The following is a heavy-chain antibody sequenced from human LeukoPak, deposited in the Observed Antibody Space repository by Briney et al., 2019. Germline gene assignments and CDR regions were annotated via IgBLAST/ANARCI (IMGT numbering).Heavy chain of an antibody. V-gene: IGHV4-30-4*01. CDR1: GGSISSGDYY. CDR2: IYYSGST. CDR3: ARYPMDDSSAGRGYYYYYGMDV. D-gene: IGHD3-22*01. Sequence: SETLSLTCTVSGGSISSGDYYWSWIRQPPGKGLEWIGYIYYSGSTYYNPSLKSRVTISVDTSKNQFSLKLSSVTAADTAVYYCARYPMDDSSAGRGYYYYYGMDVWGQGTTVTVSS. J-gene: IGHJ6*02.